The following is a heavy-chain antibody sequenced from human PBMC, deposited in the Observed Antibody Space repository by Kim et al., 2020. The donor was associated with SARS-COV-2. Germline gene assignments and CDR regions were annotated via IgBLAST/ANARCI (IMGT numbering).Heavy chain of an antibody. V-gene: IGHV3-33*01. Sequence: GGSLRLSCAASGFTFSSYGMHWVRQAPGKGLEWVAVIWYDGSNKYYADSVKGRFTISRDNSKNTLYLQMNSLRAEDTAVYYCAREGYSDYYDSSGYSGGAFDIWGQGTMVTVSS. CDR3: AREGYSDYYDSSGYSGGAFDI. J-gene: IGHJ3*02. D-gene: IGHD3-22*01. CDR2: IWYDGSNK. CDR1: GFTFSSYG.